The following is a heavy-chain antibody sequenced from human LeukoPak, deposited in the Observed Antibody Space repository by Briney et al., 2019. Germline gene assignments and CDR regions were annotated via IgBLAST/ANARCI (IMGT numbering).Heavy chain of an antibody. V-gene: IGHV3-33*01. CDR3: AREDYYDSGGYFDY. D-gene: IGHD3-22*01. J-gene: IGHJ4*02. Sequence: GGSLRLSCAASGFTFSSYGMHWVRQAPGKGLEWVAVIWYDGSNKYYADSVKGRFTISRDNSKNTLYLQMNSLRAEDTAVYYCAREDYYDSGGYFDYWGQGTLVTVSS. CDR1: GFTFSSYG. CDR2: IWYDGSNK.